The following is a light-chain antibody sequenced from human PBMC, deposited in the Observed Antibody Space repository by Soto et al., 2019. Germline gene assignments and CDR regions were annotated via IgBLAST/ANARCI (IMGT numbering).Light chain of an antibody. Sequence: DIQMTDSPSSLDPSVRERVTTTCRASQGINTFLAWYQQKPGKAPKLLIYAASTLQSGVPSRFSGSGSGTDFTLTISSLQPEDFATYYCQQLESYPSTFGGGTKVDIK. J-gene: IGKJ4*01. CDR1: QGINTF. CDR3: QQLESYPST. CDR2: AAS. V-gene: IGKV1-9*01.